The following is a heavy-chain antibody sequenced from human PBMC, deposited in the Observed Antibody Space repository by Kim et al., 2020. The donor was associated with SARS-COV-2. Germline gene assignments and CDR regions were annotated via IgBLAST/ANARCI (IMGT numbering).Heavy chain of an antibody. CDR1: VGTFSSYT. D-gene: IGHD3-3*01. V-gene: IGHV1-69*02. Sequence: SVKVSCKASVGTFSSYTISWVRQAPGQGLEWMGRIIPILGIANYVQKFQGRVTITADKSTSTAYMELSSLRSEDTAVYYCARNYYDFWSGTYGMVVWGQGTTVTVSS. CDR3: ARNYYDFWSGTYGMVV. J-gene: IGHJ6*02. CDR2: IIPILGIA.